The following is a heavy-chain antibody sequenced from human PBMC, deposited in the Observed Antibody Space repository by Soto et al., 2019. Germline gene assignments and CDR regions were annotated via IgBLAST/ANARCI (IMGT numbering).Heavy chain of an antibody. CDR3: ARSGDSSGWYADYYYGMDV. J-gene: IGHJ6*02. CDR1: GFTFSSYS. D-gene: IGHD6-19*01. V-gene: IGHV3-48*02. CDR2: ISSSSSTI. Sequence: GGSLRLSCAASGFTFSSYSMNWVRQAPGKGLEWVSYISSSSSTIYYADSVKGRFTISRDNAKNSLYLQMNSLRDEDTAVYYCARSGDSSGWYADYYYGMDVWGQGTTVTVSS.